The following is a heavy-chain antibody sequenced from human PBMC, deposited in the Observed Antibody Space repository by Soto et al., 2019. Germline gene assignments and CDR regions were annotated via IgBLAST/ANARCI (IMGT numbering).Heavy chain of an antibody. CDR1: GVTFNTFA. J-gene: IGHJ6*02. V-gene: IGHV3-23*01. CDR2: ISGSGGST. Sequence: EVQLLEFGGGLVQPGGSLRLSCAASGVTFNTFAMNWVRQAPGKGLEWASLISGSGGSTYYADSEKGRFTISRDNSKNTLYLHMSTLRAEDTALYDCARGFIGTTFYYGMDVWGQGTTVTVSS. CDR3: ARGFIGTTFYYGMDV. D-gene: IGHD1-7*01.